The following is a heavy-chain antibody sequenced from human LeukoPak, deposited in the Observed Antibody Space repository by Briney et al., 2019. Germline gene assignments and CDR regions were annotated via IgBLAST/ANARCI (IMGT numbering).Heavy chain of an antibody. CDR3: ARDGAISGSAYYYYMDV. CDR1: GLIFNNYW. CDR2: IKQDGSEQ. D-gene: IGHD3-3*01. Sequence: GGSLRLSCAASGLIFNNYWMSWVRQAPGKGLEWVANIKQDGSEQYYVDSVKGRFTISRDNAKNSLYLQMNSLRAEDMAVYYCARDGAISGSAYYYYMDVWGKGTTVTVSS. J-gene: IGHJ6*03. V-gene: IGHV3-7*01.